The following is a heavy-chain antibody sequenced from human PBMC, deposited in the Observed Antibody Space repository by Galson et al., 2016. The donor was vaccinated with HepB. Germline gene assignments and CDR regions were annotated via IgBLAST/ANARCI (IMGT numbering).Heavy chain of an antibody. CDR3: GKHGGFDY. V-gene: IGHV3-23*01. D-gene: IGHD3-16*01. CDR2: ITVSGATT. J-gene: IGHJ4*02. Sequence: SLRLSCAASGFSFSTSGMSWVRQTPGRXLEWVSGITVSGATTHYADSVKGRFTISRDNSKNTLYLYMNSLRAGDTAVYYCGKHGGFDYWGQGALVTVSS. CDR1: GFSFSTSG.